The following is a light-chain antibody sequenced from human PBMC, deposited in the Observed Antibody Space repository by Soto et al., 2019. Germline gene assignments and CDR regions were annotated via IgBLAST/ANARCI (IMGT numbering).Light chain of an antibody. Sequence: QSVLTQPPSASGSPGQSITISCTGSRDDVGGYNYVSWYQQHPGKAPKLIIYDVHKRPSGVPDRFSGSKSDNTASLTVSGLQTEDEADYYCTSYAGRNNFVFGTGTKVTVL. CDR3: TSYAGRNNFV. J-gene: IGLJ1*01. V-gene: IGLV2-8*01. CDR1: RDDVGGYNY. CDR2: DVH.